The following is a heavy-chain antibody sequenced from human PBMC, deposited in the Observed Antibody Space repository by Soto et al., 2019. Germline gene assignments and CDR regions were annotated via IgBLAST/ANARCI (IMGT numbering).Heavy chain of an antibody. V-gene: IGHV4-4*02. Sequence: SETLSLTCAVSGGSISSNNWWSWVRQPPGKGLEWIGEIYHSGSTNYNPSLKSRVTISVDKSKNQFSLKLSSVTAADTAVYYCARANYDFWSGYLTWGMDVWGQGTTVTVSS. D-gene: IGHD3-3*01. CDR3: ARANYDFWSGYLTWGMDV. CDR2: IYHSGST. J-gene: IGHJ6*02. CDR1: GGSISSNNW.